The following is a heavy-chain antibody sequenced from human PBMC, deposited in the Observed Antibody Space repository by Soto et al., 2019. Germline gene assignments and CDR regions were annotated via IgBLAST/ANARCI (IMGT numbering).Heavy chain of an antibody. Sequence: SETLSLTCAVYGGSFSGYYWSWIRQPPGKGLEWIGEINHSGSTNYNPSLKSRVTISVDTSKNQFSLKLTSVTAADTAVYYCARVGYCSGGSCSAFYYFDYWGQGTLVTVSS. J-gene: IGHJ4*02. CDR3: ARVGYCSGGSCSAFYYFDY. V-gene: IGHV4-34*01. D-gene: IGHD2-15*01. CDR1: GGSFSGYY. CDR2: INHSGST.